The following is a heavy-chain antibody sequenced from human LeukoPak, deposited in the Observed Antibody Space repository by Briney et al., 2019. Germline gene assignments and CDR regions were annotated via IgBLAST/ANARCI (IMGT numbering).Heavy chain of an antibody. J-gene: IGHJ4*02. CDR3: ARTTGYYYDSSGYLWHRGDFDY. D-gene: IGHD3-22*01. Sequence: PSETLSLTCAVYGGSFSGYYWSWIRQPPGKGLEWIGEINHSGSTNYNPSLKSRVTISVDTSKNQFSLKLSSVTAADTAVYYCARTTGYYYDSSGYLWHRGDFDYWGQGTLVTVSS. CDR1: GGSFSGYY. V-gene: IGHV4-34*01. CDR2: INHSGST.